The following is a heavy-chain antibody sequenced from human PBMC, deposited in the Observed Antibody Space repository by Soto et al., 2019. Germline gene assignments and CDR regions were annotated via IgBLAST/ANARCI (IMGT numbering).Heavy chain of an antibody. CDR1: GYTLTELS. CDR3: ATGVVGATRYYYYGMDV. J-gene: IGHJ6*02. CDR2: FDPEDGET. Sequence: ASVGVSCKXSGYTLTELSMHWVRQAPGKGLEWMGGFDPEDGETIYAQKFQGRVTMTEDTSTDTAYMELSSLRSEDTAVYYCATGVVGATRYYYYGMDVWGQGTTVTVSS. V-gene: IGHV1-24*01. D-gene: IGHD1-26*01.